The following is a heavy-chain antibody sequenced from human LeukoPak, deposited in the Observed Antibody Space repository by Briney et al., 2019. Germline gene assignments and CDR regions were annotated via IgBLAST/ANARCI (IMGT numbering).Heavy chain of an antibody. V-gene: IGHV3-30*18. J-gene: IGHJ3*02. CDR3: AKGLGRIAAAPGYDAFDI. D-gene: IGHD6-13*01. CDR2: ISYDGSNK. Sequence: GGSLRLSCAASGFTFSSYGMHWVRQAPGKGLEWVAVISYDGSNKYYADSVKGRFTISRDNSKNTLYLQMNSLRAEDTAVYYCAKGLGRIAAAPGYDAFDIWGQGTMVTVSS. CDR1: GFTFSSYG.